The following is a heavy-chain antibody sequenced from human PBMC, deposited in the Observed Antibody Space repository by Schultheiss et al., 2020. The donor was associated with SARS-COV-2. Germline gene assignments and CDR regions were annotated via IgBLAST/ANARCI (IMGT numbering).Heavy chain of an antibody. CDR2: IYYSGST. CDR3: AREGDYDSSGYYLIHDAFDI. J-gene: IGHJ3*02. V-gene: IGHV4-61*01. D-gene: IGHD3-22*01. Sequence: SETLSLTCTVSGGSISGGLYYWSWIRQPPGKGLEWIGYIYYSGSTNYNPSLKSRVTISVDTSKNQFSLKLSSVTAADTAVYYCAREGDYDSSGYYLIHDAFDIWGQGTMVTVSS. CDR1: GGSISGGLYY.